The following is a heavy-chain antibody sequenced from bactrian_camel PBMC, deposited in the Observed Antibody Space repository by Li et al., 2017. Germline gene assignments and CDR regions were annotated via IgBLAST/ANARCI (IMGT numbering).Heavy chain of an antibody. CDR1: GFTFSSYD. CDR2: IRPDGSDT. Sequence: HVQLVESGGGLVQPGGSLRLSCAASGFTFSSYDMSWVRQAPGKGLEWVSTIRPDGSDTYYTDSVKGRFTISRDNAKNTVYLQMNSLKSDDAALYYCATPPSGSSWFVDFAYWGQGTQVTVS. J-gene: IGHJ6*01. V-gene: IGHV3S6*01. D-gene: IGHD6*01. CDR3: ATPPSGSSWFVDFAY.